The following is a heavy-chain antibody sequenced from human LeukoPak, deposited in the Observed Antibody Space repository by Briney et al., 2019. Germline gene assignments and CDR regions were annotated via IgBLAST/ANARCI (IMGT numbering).Heavy chain of an antibody. CDR3: ARDSSGPAF. D-gene: IGHD6-19*01. V-gene: IGHV3-53*01. J-gene: IGHJ4*02. Sequence: PGGSLRLSCAASGFIVSNYYMSWVPQAPGKGLEWVSVIYSSGGTFYSDSVKGRFTISRDYSKNTLYLQMNSLRADDTAVYYCARDSSGPAFWGQGTLVTVSS. CDR2: IYSSGGT. CDR1: GFIVSNYY.